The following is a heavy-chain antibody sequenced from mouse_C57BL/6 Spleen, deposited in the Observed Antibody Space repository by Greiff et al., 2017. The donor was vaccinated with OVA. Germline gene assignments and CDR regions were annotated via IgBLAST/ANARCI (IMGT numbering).Heavy chain of an antibody. CDR1: GYTFTSYW. Sequence: QVHVKQPGAELVKPGASVKLSCKASGYTFTSYWMHWVKQRPGQGLEWIGMIHPNSGSTNYNEKFKSKATLTVDKSSSTAYMQLSSLTSEDSAVYYFARSKKGAYWGQGTLVTVSA. V-gene: IGHV1-64*01. CDR2: IHPNSGST. J-gene: IGHJ3*01. CDR3: ARSKKGAY.